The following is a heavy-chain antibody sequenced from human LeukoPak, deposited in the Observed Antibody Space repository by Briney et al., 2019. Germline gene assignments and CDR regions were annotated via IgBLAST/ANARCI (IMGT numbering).Heavy chain of an antibody. CDR2: INPSGGST. CDR1: GYTFTSYY. Sequence: ASVRVSCKASGYTFTSYYMHWVRQAPGQGLEWMGIINPSGGSTSYAQQFQGRVTMTRDTSTSTVYMELNSLRSEDTAVYYCARGIYYYYMDVWGKGTTVTVSS. D-gene: IGHD6-13*01. V-gene: IGHV1-46*03. J-gene: IGHJ6*03. CDR3: ARGIYYYYMDV.